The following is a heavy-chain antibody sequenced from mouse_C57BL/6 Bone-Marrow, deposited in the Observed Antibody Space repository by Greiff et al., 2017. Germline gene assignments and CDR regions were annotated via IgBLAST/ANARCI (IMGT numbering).Heavy chain of an antibody. CDR1: GFSFNTYA. J-gene: IGHJ2*01. V-gene: IGHV10-1*01. Sequence: EVKVEESGGGLVQPKGSLKLSCAASGFSFNTYAMNWVRQAPGKGLEWVARIRSKSNNYATYYADSVKDRFTISRDDSESMLYLQMNNLKTEDTAMYYCVRLGRKGFDYWGQGTTLTVSS. CDR3: VRLGRKGFDY. CDR2: IRSKSNNYAT. D-gene: IGHD4-1*01.